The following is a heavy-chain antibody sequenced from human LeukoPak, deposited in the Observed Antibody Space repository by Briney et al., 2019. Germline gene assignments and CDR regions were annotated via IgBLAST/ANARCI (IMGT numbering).Heavy chain of an antibody. D-gene: IGHD3-3*01. V-gene: IGHV4-61*02. CDR1: GGSISSGSYY. CDR3: ARAVTTFGVVTDAFDI. CDR2: IYISGST. J-gene: IGHJ3*02. Sequence: SETLPLTCDVSGGSISSGSYYWSWIRQPAGKGLEWIGRIYISGSTNSNPSLKSRVTISVDTSKNQFSLKLSSVTAADTAVYYCARAVTTFGVVTDAFDIWGQGTMVTVSS.